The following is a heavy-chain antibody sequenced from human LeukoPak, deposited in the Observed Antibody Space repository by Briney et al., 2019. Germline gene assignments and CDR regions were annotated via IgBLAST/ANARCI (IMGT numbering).Heavy chain of an antibody. D-gene: IGHD6-19*01. J-gene: IGHJ4*02. V-gene: IGHV1-69*13. Sequence: GASVKVSCKASGGTFSSYAISWVRQAPGQGLEWMGGIIPIFGTENYAQKFQGRVTITADESTSTAYMELSSLRSEDTAVYYCARTWLAPTSGYFDYWGQGTLVTVSS. CDR2: IIPIFGTE. CDR3: ARTWLAPTSGYFDY. CDR1: GGTFSSYA.